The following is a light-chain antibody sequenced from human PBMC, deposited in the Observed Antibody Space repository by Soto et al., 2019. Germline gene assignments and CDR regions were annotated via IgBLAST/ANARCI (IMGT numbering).Light chain of an antibody. CDR3: GSYATNSLYV. V-gene: IGLV2-14*01. CDR2: EVS. CDR1: NSNIGDYNY. Sequence: QSALTQPASVSGSPGQSITISCTGTNSNIGDYNYVSWYQQHPGKAPKLIIYEVSNRPSGVSIRFSGSKSGNTASLTISGLQAEDEADYYCGSYATNSLYVFATGTKVTVL. J-gene: IGLJ1*01.